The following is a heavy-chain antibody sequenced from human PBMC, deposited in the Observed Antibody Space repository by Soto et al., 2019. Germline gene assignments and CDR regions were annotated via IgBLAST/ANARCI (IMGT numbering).Heavy chain of an antibody. Sequence: QVQLVESGGGVVRAGRSLRLSCAASGFTFSSYGMHWVRQAPGKGLEWVAVISYDGSNKYYADSVKGRFTISRDNSKNTLYLQMNSLRAEDTAVYYCAKDQLAVAGFFDYWGQGTLVTVSS. V-gene: IGHV3-30*18. CDR3: AKDQLAVAGFFDY. CDR2: ISYDGSNK. CDR1: GFTFSSYG. D-gene: IGHD6-19*01. J-gene: IGHJ4*02.